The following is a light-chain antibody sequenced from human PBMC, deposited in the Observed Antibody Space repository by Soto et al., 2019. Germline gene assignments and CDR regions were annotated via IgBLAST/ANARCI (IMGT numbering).Light chain of an antibody. CDR2: GAS. J-gene: IGKJ1*01. CDR1: QSVGSN. CDR3: QQYNNWPPDRT. Sequence: EIVMTQSPATLSVSPGERATLSCRASQSVGSNLAGYQQKPGQAPRLLIYGASTRATGIPARFSGSGSGTEFTLPISSLQSEDFAIYFCQQYNNWPPDRTFGQGTKVEIK. V-gene: IGKV3-15*01.